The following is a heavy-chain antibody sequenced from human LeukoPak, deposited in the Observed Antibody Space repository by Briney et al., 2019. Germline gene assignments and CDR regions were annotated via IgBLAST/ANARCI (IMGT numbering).Heavy chain of an antibody. CDR3: ATGYYYDSSGYN. D-gene: IGHD3-22*01. CDR1: GFTFKRAW. V-gene: IGHV3-15*01. J-gene: IGHJ4*02. Sequence: GGSLRLSCAACGFTFKRAWMTWVSQASGKGLEWVGGVKSKPDGGTTDDAAPVKGRFTVSRDDSKITLYLQMNSRRAEDTAMYYCATGYYYDSSGYNWGQGTLVTVSS. CDR2: VKSKPDGGTT.